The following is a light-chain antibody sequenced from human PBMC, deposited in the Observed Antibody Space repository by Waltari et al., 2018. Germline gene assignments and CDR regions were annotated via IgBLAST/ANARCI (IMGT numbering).Light chain of an antibody. V-gene: IGLV1-36*01. J-gene: IGLJ3*02. CDR1: NSNIGNHA. CDR3: EAWDDTLNGVV. CDR2: YDN. Sequence: QSVLTQPPSVSEAPRQWVTIPCSGRNSNIGNHAVNWYQKLPGKAPKLLIYYDNLLSPGVSDRFSGSKSDTSASLAISGLQSEDEADYYCEAWDDTLNGVVFGGGTKLTVL.